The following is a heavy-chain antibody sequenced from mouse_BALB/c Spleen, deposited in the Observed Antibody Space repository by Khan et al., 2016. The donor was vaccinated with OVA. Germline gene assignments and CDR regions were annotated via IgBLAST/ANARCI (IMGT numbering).Heavy chain of an antibody. J-gene: IGHJ3*01. CDR1: GFSLSTYG. V-gene: IGHV2-2*02. Sequence: QMQLEESGPGLVQPSQSLSITCTVSGFSLSTYGVHWVRQSPGKGLEWLGVIWSGGSTDFNAAFISRLSISKDNSKSQVFFKMNSLQTNDSAIYYCARGGLPFTYWGQGTLVTVSA. CDR3: ARGGLPFTY. D-gene: IGHD2-13*01. CDR2: IWSGGST.